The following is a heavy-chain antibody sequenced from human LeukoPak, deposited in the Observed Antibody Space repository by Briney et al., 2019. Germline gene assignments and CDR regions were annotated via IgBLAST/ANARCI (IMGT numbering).Heavy chain of an antibody. J-gene: IGHJ6*02. Sequence: GRSLRLSCAASGFTFDDYAMHWVRQAPGKGLEWVSGISWNSGSIGYADSVKGRFTISRDNAKNSLYLQMNSLRAEDTALYYCAKDIGAAAGTFYGVDVWGQGTTVTVSS. D-gene: IGHD6-13*01. CDR1: GFTFDDYA. V-gene: IGHV3-9*01. CDR3: AKDIGAAAGTFYGVDV. CDR2: ISWNSGSI.